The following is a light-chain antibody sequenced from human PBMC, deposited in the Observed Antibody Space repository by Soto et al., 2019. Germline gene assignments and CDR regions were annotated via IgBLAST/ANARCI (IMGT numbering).Light chain of an antibody. Sequence: QSVLTQPASVSGSPGQSITISCTGTSSDVGGYNYVSWYQQHPGKAPKLMIYEVSNRPSGVSNRFSGSKSGNTASLTISGLQAEDESDYYGSSYTSSSTHVVFGGGTKLPVL. CDR2: EVS. J-gene: IGLJ2*01. V-gene: IGLV2-14*01. CDR1: SSDVGGYNY. CDR3: SSYTSSSTHVV.